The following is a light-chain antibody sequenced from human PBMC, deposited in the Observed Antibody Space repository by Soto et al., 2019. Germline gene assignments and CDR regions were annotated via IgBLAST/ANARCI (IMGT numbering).Light chain of an antibody. Sequence: PGGKAPLSCRSSQSVSVNSLAWYQQKGGQAPRLLIYGASSRATGIPDRFSGSGSGTDFTLTISRLEPEDFAVYICQQRSNWPPTFGQGTRLEI. CDR2: GAS. CDR1: QSVSVNS. V-gene: IGKV3D-20*02. J-gene: IGKJ5*01. CDR3: QQRSNWPPT.